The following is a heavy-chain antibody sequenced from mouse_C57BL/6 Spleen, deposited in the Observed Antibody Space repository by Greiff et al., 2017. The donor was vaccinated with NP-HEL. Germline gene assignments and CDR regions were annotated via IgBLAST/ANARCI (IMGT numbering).Heavy chain of an antibody. CDR1: GYTFTEYT. Sequence: QVQLQQSGAELVKPGASVKLSCKASGYTFTEYTIHWVKQRSGQGLEWIGWFYPGSGSIKYNEKFKDKATLTADKSSSTVYMELSRLTSEDSAVYFCARHEEEDYDYRGYAMDYWGQGTSVTVSS. CDR2: FYPGSGSI. CDR3: ARHEEEDYDYRGYAMDY. D-gene: IGHD2-4*01. V-gene: IGHV1-62-2*01. J-gene: IGHJ4*01.